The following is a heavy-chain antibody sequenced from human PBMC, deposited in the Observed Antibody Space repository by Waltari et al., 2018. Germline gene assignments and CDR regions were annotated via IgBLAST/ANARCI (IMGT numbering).Heavy chain of an antibody. V-gene: IGHV1-8*01. CDR3: ARGGTYCSSTSCSDFDY. Sequence: SGAEVKKPGASVKVSCKASGYTFTSYDINWVRQATGQGLEWMGWMNPNSGNTGYAQKFQGRVTMTRNTSISTAYMELSSLRSEDTAVYYCARGGTYCSSTSCSDFDYWGQGTLVTVSS. D-gene: IGHD2-2*01. CDR2: MNPNSGNT. CDR1: GYTFTSYD. J-gene: IGHJ4*02.